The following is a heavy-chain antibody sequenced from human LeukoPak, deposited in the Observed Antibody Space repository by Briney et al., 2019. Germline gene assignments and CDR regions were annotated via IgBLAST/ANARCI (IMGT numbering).Heavy chain of an antibody. D-gene: IGHD2-8*01. CDR1: GFTFSDYY. CDR3: VSPQGTMVYANAFDI. Sequence: GGSLRLSCAASGFTFSDYYMSWIRQAPGKGLEWVSYISSSGSTIYYADSVKGRFTISRDNAKNSLYLQMNSLRAEDTAVYYCVSPQGTMVYANAFDIWGQGTMVTVSS. CDR2: ISSSGSTI. J-gene: IGHJ3*02. V-gene: IGHV3-11*01.